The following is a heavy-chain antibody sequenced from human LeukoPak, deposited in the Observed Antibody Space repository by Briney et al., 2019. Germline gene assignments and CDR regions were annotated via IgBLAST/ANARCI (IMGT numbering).Heavy chain of an antibody. CDR2: ISSSSSYI. Sequence: SGGSLRLSCAASGFTFSSYSMNWVRQAPGKGLEWVSSISSSSSYIYYADSVKGRFTISRDNAKNSLYLQMNSLRAEDTAVYYCARDPETTVTTNWGQGTLVTVSS. J-gene: IGHJ4*02. D-gene: IGHD4-17*01. CDR1: GFTFSSYS. CDR3: ARDPETTVTTN. V-gene: IGHV3-21*01.